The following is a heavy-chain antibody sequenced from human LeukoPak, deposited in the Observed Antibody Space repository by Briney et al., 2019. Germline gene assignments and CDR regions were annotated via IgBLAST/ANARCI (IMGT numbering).Heavy chain of an antibody. Sequence: ASAKVSCKASGYTFNNYGISWVRQAPGQGLEWMGWISGYNGNTNYAQKLQGRVTMTTDTSTSTAYMELRSLRSDDTAVYYCARARGGYGGTENDDWGQGTLVTVSS. CDR1: GYTFNNYG. J-gene: IGHJ4*02. CDR2: ISGYNGNT. D-gene: IGHD4-23*01. CDR3: ARARGGYGGTENDD. V-gene: IGHV1-18*01.